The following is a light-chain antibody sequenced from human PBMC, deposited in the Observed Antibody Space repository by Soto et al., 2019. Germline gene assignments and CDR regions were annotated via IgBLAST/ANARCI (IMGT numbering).Light chain of an antibody. J-gene: IGLJ1*01. CDR3: SSYTSSSTLYV. Sequence: QSALTQPASVSGSPGQSITISWTGTSSDVGGYKYVSWYQQHPGKAPKVMIYDVSNRPSGVSNRFSGSKSGNTASLTISGLQAEDEADYYCSSYTSSSTLYVFGTGTKLTVL. V-gene: IGLV2-14*01. CDR1: SSDVGGYKY. CDR2: DVS.